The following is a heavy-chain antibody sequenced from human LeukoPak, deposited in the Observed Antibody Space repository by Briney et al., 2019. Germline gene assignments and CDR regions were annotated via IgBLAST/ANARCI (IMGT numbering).Heavy chain of an antibody. CDR3: ARDSPLMEYYYDSSGFGWFDP. Sequence: SETLSLTCTVSGGSISSYHWSWIRQPPGKGLEWIGYIYYSGSTNYNPSLKSRVTISVDTSKNQFSLKLSSVTAADTAVYYCARDSPLMEYYYDSSGFGWFDPWGQGTLVTVSS. J-gene: IGHJ5*02. CDR1: GGSISSYH. V-gene: IGHV4-59*01. D-gene: IGHD3-22*01. CDR2: IYYSGST.